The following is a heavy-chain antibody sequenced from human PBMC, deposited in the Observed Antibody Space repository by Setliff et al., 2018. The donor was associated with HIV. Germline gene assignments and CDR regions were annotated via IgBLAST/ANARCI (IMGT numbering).Heavy chain of an antibody. Sequence: GGSLRLSCVASGFTFSLYEMNWVRQAPGKGLEWVSHINSRGSPIYYADSVKGRFTISRDNARNSLYLQMNRLRAEDTAVYYCVRDWANLDDWGQGTLVTVSS. CDR1: GFTFSLYE. CDR3: VRDWANLDD. J-gene: IGHJ4*02. CDR2: INSRGSPI. V-gene: IGHV3-48*03. D-gene: IGHD3-16*01.